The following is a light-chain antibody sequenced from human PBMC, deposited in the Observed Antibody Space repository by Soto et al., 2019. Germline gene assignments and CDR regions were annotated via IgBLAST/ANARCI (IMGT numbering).Light chain of an antibody. CDR2: DNN. J-gene: IGLJ2*01. V-gene: IGLV1-51*01. CDR3: ATWDNSLSAGV. CDR1: SSNIGNNY. Sequence: QSVLTQPPSVSAAPGQKVTISCSGSSSNIGNNYVSWYQQLPGTAPKLLISDNNKRPSGIPDRFSGSQSGTSATLDITGLQTGDEADYYCATWDNSLSAGVFGGGTKLTVL.